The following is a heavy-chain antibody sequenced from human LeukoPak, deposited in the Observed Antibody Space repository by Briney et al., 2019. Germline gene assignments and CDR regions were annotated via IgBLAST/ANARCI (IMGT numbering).Heavy chain of an antibody. V-gene: IGHV3-74*01. CDR1: GFTFSGYW. CDR2: VNSDGSST. D-gene: IGHD6-19*01. CDR3: AKPYGSGYSYFDS. Sequence: GGSLRLSCAASGFTFSGYWMHWVRQAPGKGLVWVSRVNSDGSSTSYADSVKGRFTISRDNAKNTLYLQMNSLRAEDTAVYYCAKPYGSGYSYFDSWGQGALVTVSS. J-gene: IGHJ4*02.